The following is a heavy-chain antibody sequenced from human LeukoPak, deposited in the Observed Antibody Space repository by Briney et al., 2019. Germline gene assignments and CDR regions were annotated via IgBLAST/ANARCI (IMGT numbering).Heavy chain of an antibody. Sequence: SETLSLTCTVSGGSISSGYYWGWIRQPPGKGLEWIGSIYHSGSTYYNPSLKSRVTISVDTSKNQFSLKLSSVTAADTAVYYCARRSAASQQQLNWFDPWGQGTLVTVSS. CDR2: IYHSGST. CDR1: GGSISSGYY. J-gene: IGHJ5*02. D-gene: IGHD6-13*01. CDR3: ARRSAASQQQLNWFDP. V-gene: IGHV4-38-2*02.